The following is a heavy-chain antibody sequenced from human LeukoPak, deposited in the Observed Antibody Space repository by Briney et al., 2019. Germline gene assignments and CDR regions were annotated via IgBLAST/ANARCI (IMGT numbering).Heavy chain of an antibody. CDR1: GGSFSGYY. CDR3: AKAPYLSSGS. CDR2: IDHSGAT. V-gene: IGHV4-34*01. D-gene: IGHD3-22*01. J-gene: IGHJ3*01. Sequence: SETLSLTCAVYGGSFSGYYGSWIRQPPGKGLEWIGEIDHSGATNYNPSLKSRVTISLDTSKNQFSLTLSSITAADTAVYYCAKAPYLSSGSWGQGTMVTVSS.